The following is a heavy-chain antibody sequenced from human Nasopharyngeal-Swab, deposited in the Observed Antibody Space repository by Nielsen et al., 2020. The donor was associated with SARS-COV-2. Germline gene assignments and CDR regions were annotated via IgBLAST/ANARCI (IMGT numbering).Heavy chain of an antibody. J-gene: IGHJ6*03. CDR1: GFTFSDYY. D-gene: IGHD3-3*01. V-gene: IGHV3-11*04. CDR2: ISSSGSTI. Sequence: GGSLRLSCAASGFTFSDYYMSWIRQAPGKGLEWVSYISSSGSTIYYADSVKGRFTISRDNAKNSLYLQMNSLRAEDTAVYYCARESHYDFWSGYYPSKYYYYYMDVRGKGPRSPSP. CDR3: ARESHYDFWSGYYPSKYYYYYMDV.